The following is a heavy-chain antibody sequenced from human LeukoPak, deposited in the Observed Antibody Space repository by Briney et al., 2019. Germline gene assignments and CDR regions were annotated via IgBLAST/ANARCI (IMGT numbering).Heavy chain of an antibody. CDR1: GDSVSSNSAA. V-gene: IGHV6-1*01. CDR3: ARGGQGDGYSADEAFDV. J-gene: IGHJ3*01. CDR2: TYYRSKWYN. D-gene: IGHD5-24*01. Sequence: SQTLSLTCAISGDSVSSNSAAWNWIRQSPSTGLEWLGRTYYRSKWYNDYAGSVKSRITINPDTSKNQFSLQVNSVTPEDTAVYYCARGGQGDGYSADEAFDVWGQGTMVTVSS.